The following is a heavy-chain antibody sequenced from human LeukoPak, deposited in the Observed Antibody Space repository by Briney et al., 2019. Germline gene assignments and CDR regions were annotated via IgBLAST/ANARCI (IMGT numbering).Heavy chain of an antibody. CDR3: ARHLVVGSWVDY. D-gene: IGHD6-13*01. J-gene: IGHJ4*02. CDR2: IYPGDSDT. V-gene: IGHV5-51*01. CDR1: GYSFTTYW. Sequence: GESLKISCKGSGYSFTTYWIGWVRQMPGKGLEWTGIIYPGDSDTTYSPSFQGQVIMSVNKSISTAYLQWSSLKASDTAMYYCARHLVVGSWVDYWGQGTLVTVSS.